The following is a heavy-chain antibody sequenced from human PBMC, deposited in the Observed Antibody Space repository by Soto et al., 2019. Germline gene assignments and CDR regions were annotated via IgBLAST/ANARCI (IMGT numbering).Heavy chain of an antibody. CDR1: GGTFSSYA. Sequence: SVKVSCKASGGTFSSYAISWVRQAPGQGLEWMGGIIPIFGTANYAQKFQGRVTITADESTSTADMELSSLRSEDTAVYYCARGAAVAGSNYYYGMDVWGQGTTVTVSS. V-gene: IGHV1-69*13. J-gene: IGHJ6*02. CDR3: ARGAAVAGSNYYYGMDV. D-gene: IGHD6-19*01. CDR2: IIPIFGTA.